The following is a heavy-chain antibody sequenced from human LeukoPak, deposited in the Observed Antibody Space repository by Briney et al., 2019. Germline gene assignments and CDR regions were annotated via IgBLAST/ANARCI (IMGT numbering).Heavy chain of an antibody. Sequence: GGSLRLSCAASGFTFSSYAMNWVRQAPGKGLEWVSAISGSGGSTYYADSVKGRFTISRDNSKNTLYLQMKSLRAEDTAVYYCAKDRTFYYDSSGYRNPIFDYWGQGTLVTVSS. V-gene: IGHV3-23*01. CDR1: GFTFSSYA. D-gene: IGHD3-22*01. CDR2: ISGSGGST. J-gene: IGHJ4*02. CDR3: AKDRTFYYDSSGYRNPIFDY.